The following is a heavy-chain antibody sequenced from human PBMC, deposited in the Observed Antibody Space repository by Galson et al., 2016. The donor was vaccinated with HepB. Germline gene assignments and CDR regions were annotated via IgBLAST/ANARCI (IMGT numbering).Heavy chain of an antibody. D-gene: IGHD6-6*01. Sequence: SLRLSCAASGFTFDNYAMHWVRPAPGKGLEWVSGVTWNSGSIGYADSVKGRFPITRANAKKSLYLQKNSLRPEDTALYYCAKDRLTYSSSHYFDYWGQGTLVTVSS. CDR2: VTWNSGSI. CDR3: AKDRLTYSSSHYFDY. V-gene: IGHV3-9*01. CDR1: GFTFDNYA. J-gene: IGHJ4*02.